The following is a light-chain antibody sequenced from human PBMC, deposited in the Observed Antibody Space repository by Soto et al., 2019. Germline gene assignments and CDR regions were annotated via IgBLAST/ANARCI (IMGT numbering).Light chain of an antibody. CDR3: QQYYYLPST. V-gene: IGKV1-33*01. J-gene: IGKJ2*01. CDR2: EAS. Sequence: DIQMTQSPSSLSASVGDRVTMTCRASQAISKDLNWYQQKPGKAPELLMFEASNLQTGVSSRFSGSGSGTEFTLTINSLQPEDFATYYCQQYYYLPSTFGQGTTLEI. CDR1: QAISKD.